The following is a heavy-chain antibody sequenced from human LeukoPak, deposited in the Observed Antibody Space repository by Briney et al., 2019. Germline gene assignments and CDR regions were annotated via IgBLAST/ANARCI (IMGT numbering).Heavy chain of an antibody. Sequence: PGGSLRLSCVASGFAFSSFAMTWVRQAPGKGLEWASLINREDYNTYYADSGKGRFTISKDNSKYMVFLQMDSLRVDDTGVYYCARVASDWGHGFDIWGQGTMVTVSS. CDR2: INREDYNT. V-gene: IGHV3-23*01. D-gene: IGHD7-27*01. J-gene: IGHJ3*02. CDR1: GFAFSSFA. CDR3: ARVASDWGHGFDI.